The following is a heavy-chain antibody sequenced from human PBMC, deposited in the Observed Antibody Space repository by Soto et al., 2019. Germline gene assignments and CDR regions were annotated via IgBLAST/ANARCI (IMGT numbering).Heavy chain of an antibody. CDR1: GYTFTSYY. V-gene: IGHV1-46*03. CDR3: ARGARLLRSHDAFDI. CDR2: INPSGGST. J-gene: IGHJ3*02. D-gene: IGHD1-26*01. Sequence: EASVKVSCKASGYTFTSYYMHWVRQAPGQGLEWMGIINPSGGSTSYAQKFQGRVTMTRDTSTSTVYMELSSLRSEDTAVYYCARGARLLRSHDAFDIWGQGTMVTVSS.